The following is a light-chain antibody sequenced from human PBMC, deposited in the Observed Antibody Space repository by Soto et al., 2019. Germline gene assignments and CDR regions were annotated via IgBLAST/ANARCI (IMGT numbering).Light chain of an antibody. CDR2: ETN. CDR1: SSDIGNNY. CDR3: GTWDNSLSADV. V-gene: IGLV1-51*02. Sequence: QSVLPQPPSVSAAPGQKVTISCSGSSSDIGNNYVSWYQHIPGTPPKLLIYETNKRPSGIPDRFSASKSGTSASLGITGLQTGDEADYYCGTWDNSLSADVFGSGTKVTVL. J-gene: IGLJ1*01.